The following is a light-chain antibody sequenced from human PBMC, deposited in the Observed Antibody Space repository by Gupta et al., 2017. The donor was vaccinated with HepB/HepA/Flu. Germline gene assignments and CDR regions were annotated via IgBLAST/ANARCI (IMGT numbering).Light chain of an antibody. Sequence: SYVLTQPPSVSVAPGKTARITCGGNIGSESVHWYQQKPGQAPVVVVYDDRERPSGIPERLSGSKSGNTATLTISRVEVGDEADYYCQVWDSTGDQWVFGGGTKVTVL. CDR1: IGSES. CDR3: QVWDSTGDQWV. CDR2: DDR. V-gene: IGLV3-21*03. J-gene: IGLJ2*01.